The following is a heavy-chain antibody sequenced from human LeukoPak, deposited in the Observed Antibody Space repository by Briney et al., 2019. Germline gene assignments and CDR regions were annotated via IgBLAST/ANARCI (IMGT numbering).Heavy chain of an antibody. CDR1: GGTFSSYA. CDR3: ARLRDYYYDSSGYYSRGYFDY. D-gene: IGHD3-22*01. Sequence: ASVKVSCKASGGTFSSYAISWVRQAPGQGLEWMGGIIPIFGTANYAQKFQGRVTITADKSTSTAYMELSSLRSEDTAVYYCARLRDYYYDSSGYYSRGYFDYWGQGTLVTVSS. V-gene: IGHV1-69*06. CDR2: IIPIFGTA. J-gene: IGHJ4*02.